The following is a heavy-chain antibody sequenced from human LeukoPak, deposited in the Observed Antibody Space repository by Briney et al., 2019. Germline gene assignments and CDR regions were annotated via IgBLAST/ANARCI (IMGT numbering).Heavy chain of an antibody. V-gene: IGHV3-23*01. CDR2: ISTAGDRT. J-gene: IGHJ6*02. Sequence: PGGSLRLSCAASGFTFKSYAMIWVRQAPGKGLESVSRISTAGDRTYYTGSVKGRFAISRDNSKNTLYLQMNSLRAEDTAVYYCAKILERELQYYYYGMDVWGQGTTVTVSS. CDR3: AKILERELQYYYYGMDV. CDR1: GFTFKSYA. D-gene: IGHD5-24*01.